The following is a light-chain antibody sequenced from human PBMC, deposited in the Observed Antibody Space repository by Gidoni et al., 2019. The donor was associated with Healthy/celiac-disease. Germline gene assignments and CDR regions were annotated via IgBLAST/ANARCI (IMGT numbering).Light chain of an antibody. CDR3: QQYNNWPQT. Sequence: EIVMTQSPATLSVSPRERATLSCRASQSVSSNLAWYQKKPGQAPRLLIYGASTRATGIPARFSGSGSGTEFTLTISSLQSEDFAVYYCQQYNNWPQTFGRGTKVEIK. V-gene: IGKV3-15*01. CDR2: GAS. J-gene: IGKJ1*01. CDR1: QSVSSN.